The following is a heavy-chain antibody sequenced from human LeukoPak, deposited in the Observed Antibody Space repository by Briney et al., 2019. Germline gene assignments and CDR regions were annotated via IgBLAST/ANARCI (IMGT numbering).Heavy chain of an antibody. CDR3: ARLIMELNY. J-gene: IGHJ4*02. V-gene: IGHV4-39*01. CDR1: GPSMSTSSYY. CDR2: IYYSGST. D-gene: IGHD1-7*01. Sequence: AESLSLTCTVSGPSMSTSSYYWGWLRQPAVRGREWSGSIYYSGSTYDNPSLMSRVTISVDTSKNQFSLKLSSVTAADTAVYYGARLIMELNYWGQGTLVTVSS.